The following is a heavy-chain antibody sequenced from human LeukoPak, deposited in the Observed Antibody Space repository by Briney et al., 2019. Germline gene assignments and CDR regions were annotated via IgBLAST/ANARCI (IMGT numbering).Heavy chain of an antibody. CDR3: ATLLWFGEPYYFDY. CDR2: FDPEDGET. CDR1: GYTLTELS. D-gene: IGHD3-10*01. J-gene: IGHJ4*02. V-gene: IGHV1-24*01. Sequence: ASVTVSCTVSGYTLTELSMHWVRQAPGKGLEWMGGFDPEDGETIYAQKFQGRVTMTEDTSTDTAYMELSSLRSEDTAVYYCATLLWFGEPYYFDYWGQGTLVTVSS.